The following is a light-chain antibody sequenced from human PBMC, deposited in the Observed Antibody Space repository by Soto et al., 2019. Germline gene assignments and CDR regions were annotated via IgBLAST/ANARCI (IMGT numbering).Light chain of an antibody. CDR3: QQSYSIPIT. CDR2: AAS. Sequence: DIQMTPSPSSLSASVVDRVTITCRASQSINIYLNWYQQKPGEAPKLLIYAASSLQSGVPSRFSGSGSGTEFTLTISRLEPEDFATYHCQQSYSIPITFGQGTRLEIK. J-gene: IGKJ5*01. CDR1: QSINIY. V-gene: IGKV1-39*01.